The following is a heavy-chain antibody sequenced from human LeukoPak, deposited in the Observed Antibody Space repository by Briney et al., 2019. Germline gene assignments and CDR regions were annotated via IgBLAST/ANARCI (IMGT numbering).Heavy chain of an antibody. V-gene: IGHV3-15*01. CDR3: TVHPHDNSGYFPRYY. J-gene: IGHJ4*02. CDR1: GVTLTNAW. CDR2: IKSKADGATT. Sequence: PGGSLRLSCAASGVTLTNAWMSWVRQAPGKGLEWVGRIKSKADGATTNYATPVKGRFTISRDYSKNTQYLHVNSLKTEDTAVYYCTVHPHDNSGYFPRYYWGQGTLVTVSS. D-gene: IGHD3-22*01.